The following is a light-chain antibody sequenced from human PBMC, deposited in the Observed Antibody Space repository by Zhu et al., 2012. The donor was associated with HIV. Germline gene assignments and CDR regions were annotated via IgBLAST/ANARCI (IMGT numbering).Light chain of an antibody. V-gene: IGKV3-11*01. Sequence: IVLTQSPATLSLSPGERATVSCRASRSVSGFVAWYQQKPGQAPRLLIYDASKRATGIPARFSGSGSGTDFTLTISSLEPEDFALYYCQQRSNWPLTFGGGTKVEIK. CDR3: QQRSNWPLT. CDR1: RSVSGF. J-gene: IGKJ4*01. CDR2: DAS.